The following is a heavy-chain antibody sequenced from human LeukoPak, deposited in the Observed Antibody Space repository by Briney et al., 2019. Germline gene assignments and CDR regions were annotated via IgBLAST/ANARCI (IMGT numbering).Heavy chain of an antibody. CDR3: AKTTGGAAAGSCLEG. CDR2: ISGSGSST. J-gene: IGHJ4*02. Sequence: GWSLRLSCAASGFTFSDYWMHWVRQAAGKGLVWVSGISGSGSSTYYADSVKGRFTISRDNSKNTLFLQMNSLRAEDTAVYYCAKTTGGAAAGSCLEGWGQGTLVTVSS. CDR1: GFTFSDYW. V-gene: IGHV3-23*01. D-gene: IGHD6-13*01.